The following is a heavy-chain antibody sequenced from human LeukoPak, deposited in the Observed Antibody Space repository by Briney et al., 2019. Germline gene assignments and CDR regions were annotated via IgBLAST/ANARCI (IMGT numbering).Heavy chain of an antibody. CDR2: ISAYNGNT. CDR3: ARDRVTMIVVVGLSNAFDI. Sequence: ASVTVSCKASGYTFTSYGISWVRQAPGQGLEWMGWISAYNGNTNYAQKFQGRFTMTTDTSTSTAYMELTSLRSDDTAVYYCARDRVTMIVVVGLSNAFDIWGQGTMVTVSS. J-gene: IGHJ3*02. CDR1: GYTFTSYG. V-gene: IGHV1-18*01. D-gene: IGHD3-22*01.